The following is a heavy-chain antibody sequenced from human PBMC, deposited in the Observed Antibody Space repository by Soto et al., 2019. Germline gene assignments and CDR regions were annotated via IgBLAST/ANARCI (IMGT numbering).Heavy chain of an antibody. CDR3: ARERTSWQQLAAAFDI. V-gene: IGHV4-31*03. D-gene: IGHD6-13*01. Sequence: SETLSLTCTVSGGSISSGGYYWSWIRQHPGKGLEWIGDIYYSGSTYYNPSLKSRVTISVDTSKNQFSLKLSSVTAADTAVYYCARERTSWQQLAAAFDIWGQGTMVTVSS. CDR2: IYYSGST. J-gene: IGHJ3*02. CDR1: GGSISSGGYY.